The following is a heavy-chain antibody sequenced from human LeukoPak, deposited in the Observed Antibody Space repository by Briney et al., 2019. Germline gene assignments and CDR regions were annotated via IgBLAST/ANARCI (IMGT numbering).Heavy chain of an antibody. J-gene: IGHJ4*02. V-gene: IGHV3-7*01. Sequence: PGGSLRLSCAASGFTFSSYAMHWVRQAPGKGLEWVANIKQDGSEKYYVDSVKGRFTISRDNAKNSLYLQMNSLRAEDTAVYYCARLREIPVFGVVTKSTSYFDYWGQGTLVTVSS. CDR1: GFTFSSYA. CDR3: ARLREIPVFGVVTKSTSYFDY. D-gene: IGHD3-3*01. CDR2: IKQDGSEK.